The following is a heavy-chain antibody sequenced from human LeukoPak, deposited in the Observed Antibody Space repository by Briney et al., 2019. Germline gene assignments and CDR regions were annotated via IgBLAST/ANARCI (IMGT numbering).Heavy chain of an antibody. Sequence: VASVKVSCKASGYTFTSYDINWVRQATGQGLEWMGWMNPNSGNTGYAQKFQGRVTMTRNTSISTAYMELSRLRSDDTAVYYCARVGHYYGSGSYFDYWGQGTLVTVSS. J-gene: IGHJ4*02. D-gene: IGHD3-10*01. CDR1: GYTFTSYD. V-gene: IGHV1-8*01. CDR3: ARVGHYYGSGSYFDY. CDR2: MNPNSGNT.